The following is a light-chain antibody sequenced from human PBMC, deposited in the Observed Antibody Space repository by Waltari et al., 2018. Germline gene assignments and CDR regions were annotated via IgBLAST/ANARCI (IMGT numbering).Light chain of an antibody. CDR3: SSYTTSSTLD. V-gene: IGLV2-14*03. CDR2: DVS. CDR1: SIDVDGYNY. J-gene: IGLJ1*01. Sequence: QSALTQPASVSGSPGQSITISCTGTSIDVDGYNYVSWYQQHPGRAPKLIIYDVSLRPAGVANRFSGSKSVNTASLTITGLQGEDDGDYYCSSYTTSSTLDFGTGTEVTVL.